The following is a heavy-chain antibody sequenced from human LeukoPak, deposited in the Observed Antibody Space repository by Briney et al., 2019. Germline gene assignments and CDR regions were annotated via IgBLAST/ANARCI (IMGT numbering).Heavy chain of an antibody. Sequence: SETLSLTCTVSGGSISSSSYYWGWIRQPPGKGLEWIGSIYYSGSTYYNPSLKSRVTISVDTSKNQFSLKLSSVTAADTAVYYCAREIVGYNWFDPWGQGTLVTVSS. J-gene: IGHJ5*02. V-gene: IGHV4-39*07. D-gene: IGHD2-21*01. CDR3: AREIVGYNWFDP. CDR2: IYYSGST. CDR1: GGSISSSSYY.